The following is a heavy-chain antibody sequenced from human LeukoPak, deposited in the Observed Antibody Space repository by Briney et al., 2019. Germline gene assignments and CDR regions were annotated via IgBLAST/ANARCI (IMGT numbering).Heavy chain of an antibody. CDR3: ARDGYNSGYFDY. J-gene: IGHJ4*02. Sequence: SETLSLTCTVSGGSINRGVYYWTWIRQPPGKGLEWIGYISYSGSTSNNPSLKSRLVLSLDASENQFSLKLSSVTAADTAVYYCARDGYNSGYFDYWGQGTLVTVSS. CDR2: ISYSGST. V-gene: IGHV4-30-4*01. D-gene: IGHD5-24*01. CDR1: GGSINRGVYY.